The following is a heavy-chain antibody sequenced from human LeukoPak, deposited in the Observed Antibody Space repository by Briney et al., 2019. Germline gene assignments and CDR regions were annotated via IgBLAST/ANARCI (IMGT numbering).Heavy chain of an antibody. Sequence: GGALRLSFGAPGFTFSNYWMSWVRQARGKGLERVANIKKEGREKYYMDSVKGRFTISRDNAENSLCLQMNSLRAEDTAVYYCAREGVHCSGRSCLKAYWGQGTQVTVSS. V-gene: IGHV3-7*03. CDR2: IKKEGREK. CDR3: AREGVHCSGRSCLKAY. D-gene: IGHD2-15*01. CDR1: GFTFSNYW. J-gene: IGHJ4*02.